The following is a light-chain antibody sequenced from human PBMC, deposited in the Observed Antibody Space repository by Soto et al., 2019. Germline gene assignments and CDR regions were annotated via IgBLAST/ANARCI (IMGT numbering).Light chain of an antibody. CDR1: SSDVWSYNL. J-gene: IGLJ1*01. CDR3: CSYAGSSTLPYV. CDR2: EVS. Sequence: QSALTQPASVSGSPGQSITISCTGTSSDVWSYNLVSWYQQHPGKAPKLMIYEVSKRPSGVSNRFSGSKSGNTASLTISGLQAEDEADYYCCSYAGSSTLPYVFGTGTKVNVL. V-gene: IGLV2-23*02.